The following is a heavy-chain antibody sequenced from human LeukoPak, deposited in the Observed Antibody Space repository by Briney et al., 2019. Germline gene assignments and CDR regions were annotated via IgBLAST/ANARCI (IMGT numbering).Heavy chain of an antibody. CDR2: INPSGGST. D-gene: IGHD6-19*01. J-gene: IGHJ3*02. Sequence: ASVKVSCEASGYTFTSYYMHWVRQAPGQGLEWMGIINPSGGSTSYARKFQGRVTMTRDTSTSTVYMELSSLRSEDTAVYYCASRLLDSSGWYGNAFDIWGQGTMVTVSS. CDR3: ASRLLDSSGWYGNAFDI. CDR1: GYTFTSYY. V-gene: IGHV1-46*01.